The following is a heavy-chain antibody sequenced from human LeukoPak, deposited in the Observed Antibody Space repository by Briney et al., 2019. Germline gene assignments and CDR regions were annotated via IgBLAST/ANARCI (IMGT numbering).Heavy chain of an antibody. CDR2: ISGSGGST. J-gene: IGHJ1*01. D-gene: IGHD4-17*01. CDR1: GFTFSSYA. CDR3: AKDRAMTTVTTTAEYFQH. Sequence: GGSLRLSCAASGFTFSSYAMSWVRQAPGKGLEWVSAISGSGGSTYYADSVKGRFTISRDNSKNTLYLQMNSLRAEDTAVYYCAKDRAMTTVTTTAEYFQHWGQGTLVTVSS. V-gene: IGHV3-23*01.